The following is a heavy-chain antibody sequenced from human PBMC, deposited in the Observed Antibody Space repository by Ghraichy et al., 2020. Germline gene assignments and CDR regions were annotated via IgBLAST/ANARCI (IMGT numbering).Heavy chain of an antibody. CDR2: IYYSGST. CDR3: ARRRRDGYNWGNYFDY. Sequence: SETLSLTCTVSGGSISSSSYYWGWIRQPPGKGLEWIGSIYYSGSTYYNPSLKSRVTISVDTSKNQFSLKLSSVTAADTAVYYCARRRRDGYNWGNYFDYWGQGTLVTVSS. J-gene: IGHJ4*02. V-gene: IGHV4-39*01. D-gene: IGHD5-24*01. CDR1: GGSISSSSYY.